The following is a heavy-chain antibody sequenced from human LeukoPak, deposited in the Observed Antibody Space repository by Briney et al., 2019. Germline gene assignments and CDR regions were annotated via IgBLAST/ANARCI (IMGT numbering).Heavy chain of an antibody. CDR1: GGSISSGSYY. CDR3: ARGLAGYSYGNYYYYMDV. V-gene: IGHV4-61*02. J-gene: IGHJ6*03. Sequence: SETLSLTCTVSGGSISSGSYYWSWIRQPAGKGLEWIGRIYTSGSTNYNPSLKSRVTISVDTSKNQFSLKLSSVTAADTAVYYCARGLAGYSYGNYYYYMDVWGKGTTVTVSS. CDR2: IYTSGST. D-gene: IGHD5-18*01.